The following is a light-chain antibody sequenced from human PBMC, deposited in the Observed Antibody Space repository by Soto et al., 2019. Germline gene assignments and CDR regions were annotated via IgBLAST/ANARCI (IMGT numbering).Light chain of an antibody. CDR3: CSYAGSYTYV. V-gene: IGLV2-11*01. CDR2: DVS. J-gene: IGLJ1*01. Sequence: QSVLTQPRALSESPGQSVTISCTGTSSDVGGYNYVSWYQQPPGKDPKLMIYDVSKRPSAVPDRFSGSKSGNTASLTISGLQAEDEADYYCCSYAGSYTYVFGPGTKVTVL. CDR1: SSDVGGYNY.